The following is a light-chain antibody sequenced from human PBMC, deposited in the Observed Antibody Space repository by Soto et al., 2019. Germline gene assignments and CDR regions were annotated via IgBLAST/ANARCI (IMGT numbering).Light chain of an antibody. CDR1: QGISSY. V-gene: IGKV1-9*01. J-gene: IGKJ2*02. Sequence: IQLTQSPSSLSASVGDRVTITCRASQGISSYLAWYQQKPGKAPKLLIYAASTLQSGVPSRFSGGGSGTDFTLTISSLRPEDFASYYCQQVNSYPRTFGQGTKLEIK. CDR3: QQVNSYPRT. CDR2: AAS.